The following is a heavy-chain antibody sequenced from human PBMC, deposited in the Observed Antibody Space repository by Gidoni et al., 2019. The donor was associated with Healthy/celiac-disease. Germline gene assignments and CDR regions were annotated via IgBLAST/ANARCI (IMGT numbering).Heavy chain of an antibody. CDR2: IGGSGGST. V-gene: IGHV3-23*01. J-gene: IGHJ4*02. Sequence: EVQLLESGGGLVQPGWSLRLSCAASGFTFSSHAMSWVRQAPGKGLEWVSGIGGSGGSTYYADSVKGRFNISRDNSKNTLYLQMNSLRAEDTAVYYCAKRQRFLEWLFESYFDYWGQGTLVTVSS. CDR1: GFTFSSHA. D-gene: IGHD3-3*01. CDR3: AKRQRFLEWLFESYFDY.